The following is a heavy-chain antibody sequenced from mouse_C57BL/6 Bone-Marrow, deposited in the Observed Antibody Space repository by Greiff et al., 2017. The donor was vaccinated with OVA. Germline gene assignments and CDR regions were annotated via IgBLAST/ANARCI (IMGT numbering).Heavy chain of an antibody. CDR2: IDPEDGET. Sequence: VQLKQSGAELVKPGASVKLSCTASGFNIKDYYMHWVKQRTEQGLEWIGRIDPEDGETKYAPKFQGKATITADTPSNTAYLQLSSLTSEDTAVYYCARSPSYYYGSRYYFDYWGQGTTLTVSS. CDR3: ARSPSYYYGSRYYFDY. D-gene: IGHD1-1*01. V-gene: IGHV14-2*01. J-gene: IGHJ2*01. CDR1: GFNIKDYY.